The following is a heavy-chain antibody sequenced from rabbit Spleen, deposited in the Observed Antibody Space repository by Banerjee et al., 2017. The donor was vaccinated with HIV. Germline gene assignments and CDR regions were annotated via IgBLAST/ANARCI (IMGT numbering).Heavy chain of an antibody. CDR2: IYGGSSGTT. D-gene: IGHD5-1*01. CDR3: GRSFGTIYYGMDL. CDR1: GFSFSSNYY. V-gene: IGHV1S45*01. Sequence: QEQLEESGGDLVKPEGSLTLTCTASGFSFSSNYYMCWVRQAPGKGLEWIACIYGGSSGTTYDASWAKGRFTTSKTSSTTLTLQMTSLTAADTATYFCGRSFGTIYYGMDLWGPGTLVTVS. J-gene: IGHJ6*01.